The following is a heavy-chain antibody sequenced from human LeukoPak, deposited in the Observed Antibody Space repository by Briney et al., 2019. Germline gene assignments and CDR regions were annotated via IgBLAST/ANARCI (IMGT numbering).Heavy chain of an antibody. CDR2: ISYDGSNK. D-gene: IGHD6-13*01. J-gene: IGHJ4*02. Sequence: PGGSLRLSCAAPGFTFSSYAMHWVRQAPGKGLEWVAVISYDGSNKYYADSVKGRFTISRDNAKNSLYLQMNSLRAEDTAVYYCAREPTYSSSWHTTCDYWGQGTLVTVSS. V-gene: IGHV3-30*04. CDR3: AREPTYSSSWHTTCDY. CDR1: GFTFSSYA.